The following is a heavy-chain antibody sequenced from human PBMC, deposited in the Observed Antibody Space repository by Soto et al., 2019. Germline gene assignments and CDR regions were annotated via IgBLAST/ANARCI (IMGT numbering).Heavy chain of an antibody. Sequence: QVQLVESGGGVVQPGRSLRLSCAASGFTFSSYGMHWVRQAPGKGLEWVAVIWYDGSNKYYADSVKGRFTISRDNSKNALYLPVNSRRAGDTVVYYCARAADSSSVSGGGLDILGQGTIVPVSS. D-gene: IGHD6-6*01. CDR2: IWYDGSNK. V-gene: IGHV3-33*01. CDR3: ARAADSSSVSGGGLDI. J-gene: IGHJ3*02. CDR1: GFTFSSYG.